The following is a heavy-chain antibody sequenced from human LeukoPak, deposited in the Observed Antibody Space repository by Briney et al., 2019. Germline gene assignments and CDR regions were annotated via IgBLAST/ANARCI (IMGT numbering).Heavy chain of an antibody. J-gene: IGHJ3*02. Sequence: GGSLRLSCAASGFTFSSYEMNWVRQAPGKGLEWVSYISSNGSTIYYADSVKGRFTISRDNAKNSLYLQMNSLRAEDTAVYYCARECSSTSCQDAFDIWGQGTMVTVSS. V-gene: IGHV3-48*03. CDR2: ISSNGSTI. CDR1: GFTFSSYE. CDR3: ARECSSTSCQDAFDI. D-gene: IGHD2-2*01.